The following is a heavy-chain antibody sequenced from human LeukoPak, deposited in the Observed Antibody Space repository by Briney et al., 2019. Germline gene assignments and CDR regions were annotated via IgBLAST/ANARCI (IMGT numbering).Heavy chain of an antibody. D-gene: IGHD1-1*01. CDR3: VRAGGGMDV. V-gene: IGHV3-48*01. J-gene: IGHJ6*02. CDR2: ISSTSSTI. Sequence: GGSLRLSCATSGFTLSSYNMAWVRQAPGKGLECVSYISSTSSTIQYADSVKGRFTISRDNAKNSPYLQMNSLRAEDTAVYSCVRAGGGMDVWGQGTTVTVSS. CDR1: GFTLSSYN.